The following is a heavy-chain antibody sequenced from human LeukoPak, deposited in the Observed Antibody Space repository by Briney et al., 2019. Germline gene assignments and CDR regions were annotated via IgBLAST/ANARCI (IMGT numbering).Heavy chain of an antibody. J-gene: IGHJ4*02. CDR2: IYHSGST. CDR1: GYSSSSGYY. Sequence: SETLSLTCTVSGYSSSSGYYWGWIRQPPGKGLEWIGSIYHSGSTYYNPSLKSRVTISVDTSKNQFSLKLSSVTAADTAVYYCASEITIFGVVWGQGTLVTVSS. V-gene: IGHV4-38-2*02. CDR3: ASEITIFGVV. D-gene: IGHD3-3*01.